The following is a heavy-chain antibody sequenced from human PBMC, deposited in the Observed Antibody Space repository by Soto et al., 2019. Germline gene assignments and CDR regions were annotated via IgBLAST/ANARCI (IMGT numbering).Heavy chain of an antibody. CDR1: GGTFSSYA. Sequence: SVKVSCKASGGTFSSYAISWVRQAPGQGLEWMGGITPIFGTANYAQKFQGRVTITADESTSTAYMELSSLRSGDTAVYYCAREGFGEFFDYWGQGTLVTVSS. CDR3: AREGFGEFFDY. D-gene: IGHD3-10*01. J-gene: IGHJ4*02. V-gene: IGHV1-69*13. CDR2: ITPIFGTA.